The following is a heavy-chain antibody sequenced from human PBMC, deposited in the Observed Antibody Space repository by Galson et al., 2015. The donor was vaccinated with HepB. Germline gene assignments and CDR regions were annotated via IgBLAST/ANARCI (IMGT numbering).Heavy chain of an antibody. CDR3: AADRYCSGGSCLTYIY. J-gene: IGHJ4*02. Sequence: QSGAEVKKPGTSVKVSCKASGFTFTSSAVQWVRQARGQRLEWIGWIVVGSGNTNYAQKFQERVTITRDMSTSTAYMELSSLRSEDTAVYYCAADRYCSGGSCLTYIYRGQGTLVTVSS. D-gene: IGHD2-15*01. CDR2: IVVGSGNT. CDR1: GFTFTSSA. V-gene: IGHV1-58*01.